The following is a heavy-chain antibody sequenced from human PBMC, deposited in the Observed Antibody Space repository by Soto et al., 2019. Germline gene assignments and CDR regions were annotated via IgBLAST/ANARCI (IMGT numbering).Heavy chain of an antibody. CDR1: GGSISSYY. Sequence: SETLSLTCTVSGGSISSYYWSWIRQPAGKGLEWIGRIYTSGSTNYNPSLKSRVTMSVDTSKNQFSLKLSSVTAADTAVYYCARDCPYSSGWHGDAFDIWGQGTMVTVSS. V-gene: IGHV4-4*07. D-gene: IGHD6-19*01. CDR3: ARDCPYSSGWHGDAFDI. J-gene: IGHJ3*02. CDR2: IYTSGST.